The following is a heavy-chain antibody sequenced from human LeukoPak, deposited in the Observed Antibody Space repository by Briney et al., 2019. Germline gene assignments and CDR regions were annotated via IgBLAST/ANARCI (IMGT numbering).Heavy chain of an antibody. Sequence: GGSLRLSCAASGFTFSSYGMHWVRQAPGKGLEWVAFIRYDRRNQYYADSVKGRFTISRDNSKNSLYLQMNSLRAEDTAVYYCARKRFCTNGVCAQMYYFDYWGQGTLVTVSS. V-gene: IGHV3-30*02. CDR1: GFTFSSYG. D-gene: IGHD2-8*01. CDR2: IRYDRRNQ. J-gene: IGHJ4*02. CDR3: ARKRFCTNGVCAQMYYFDY.